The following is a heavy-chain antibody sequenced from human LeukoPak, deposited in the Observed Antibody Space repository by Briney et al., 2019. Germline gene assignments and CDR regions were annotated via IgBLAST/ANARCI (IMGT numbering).Heavy chain of an antibody. D-gene: IGHD1-26*01. J-gene: IGHJ4*02. CDR2: INPNSGGT. Sequence: GASVKVSCKASGYTFTGYYMHWVRQAPGQGLEWMGWINPNSGGTNYAQKFQGRVTMTRDTSISTAYMELSRLRSDDTAVYYCGREVRRGSSAVDYWGQGTLVTVSS. CDR1: GYTFTGYY. V-gene: IGHV1-2*02. CDR3: GREVRRGSSAVDY.